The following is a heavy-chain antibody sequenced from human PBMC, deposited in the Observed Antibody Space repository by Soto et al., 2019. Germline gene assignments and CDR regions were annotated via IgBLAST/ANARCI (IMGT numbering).Heavy chain of an antibody. D-gene: IGHD2-15*01. CDR3: TKSPSPFLVGLFDY. J-gene: IGHJ4*02. CDR2: ISWNSGSI. Sequence: GGSLRLSCAASGFTFDDYARHWVRQAPGKGLEWVSGISWNSGSIGYADSVKGRFTISRDNAKNSLYLQMNSLRAEDTALYYCTKSPSPFLVGLFDYWGQGTLVTVSS. V-gene: IGHV3-9*01. CDR1: GFTFDDYA.